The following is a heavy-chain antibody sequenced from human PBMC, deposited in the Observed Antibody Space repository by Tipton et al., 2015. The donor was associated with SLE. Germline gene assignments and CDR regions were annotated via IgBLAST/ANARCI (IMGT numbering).Heavy chain of an antibody. V-gene: IGHV3-30*04. J-gene: IGHJ4*02. D-gene: IGHD6-13*01. Sequence: SLRLSCAASGFTFSSYAMHWVRQAPGKGLEWVAVISYDGSNKYYADSVKGRFTISRDNSKNTLYLQMNSLRAEDTAVYYCAREAAAAGYFFCYWGQGTLVTVS. CDR2: ISYDGSNK. CDR1: GFTFSSYA. CDR3: AREAAAAGYFFCY.